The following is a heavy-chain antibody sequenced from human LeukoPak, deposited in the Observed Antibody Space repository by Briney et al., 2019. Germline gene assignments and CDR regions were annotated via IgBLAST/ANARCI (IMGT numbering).Heavy chain of an antibody. CDR1: GFPFSTFW. CDR3: ARERSFDY. J-gene: IGHJ4*02. V-gene: IGHV3-7*01. CDR2: IKQDGSEK. Sequence: GGSLRLSCAVSGFPFSTFWMSWVRQAPGKGLEWVANIKQDGSEKYYVDSVKGRFTISRDNAKNSLYLQMNSLRAEDTAVYYCARERSFDYWGQGTLVTVSS.